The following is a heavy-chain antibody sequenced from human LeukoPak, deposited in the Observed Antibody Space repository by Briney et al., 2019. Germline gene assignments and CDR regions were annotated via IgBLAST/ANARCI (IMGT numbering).Heavy chain of an antibody. CDR3: AREGPNLYSSSWAPIPHYYYYGMDV. J-gene: IGHJ6*02. Sequence: SETLSLTCTVSGGSISSYYWSWIRQPAGKGLEWIGRIYTSGNTNYNPSLKSRVTMSVDTSTNQFSLKLSSVTAADTAVYYCAREGPNLYSSSWAPIPHYYYYGMDVWGQGTTVTVSS. CDR1: GGSISSYY. D-gene: IGHD6-13*01. CDR2: IYTSGNT. V-gene: IGHV4-4*07.